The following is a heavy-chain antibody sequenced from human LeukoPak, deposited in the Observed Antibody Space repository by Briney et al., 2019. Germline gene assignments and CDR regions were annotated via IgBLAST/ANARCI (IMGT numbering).Heavy chain of an antibody. V-gene: IGHV1-69*13. CDR3: ARDGEPYSSSWYGWFDP. J-gene: IGHJ5*02. CDR2: IIPIFGTA. D-gene: IGHD6-13*01. CDR1: GGTFSSYA. Sequence: ASVKGSCKASGGTFSSYAISWVRQAPGQGLEWMGGIIPIFGTANYAQKFQGRVTITADESTSTAYMELSSLRSEDTAVYYCARDGEPYSSSWYGWFDPWGQGTLVTVSS.